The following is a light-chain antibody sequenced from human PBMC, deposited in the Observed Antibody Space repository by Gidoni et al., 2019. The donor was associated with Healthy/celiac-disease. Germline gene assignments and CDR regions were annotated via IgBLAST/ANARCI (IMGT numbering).Light chain of an antibody. CDR3: QQYYSTPLT. CDR2: WAS. J-gene: IGKJ3*01. CDR1: QSVLYSSNNKNY. Sequence: DIVMTKSPDSLAVSLGERATINCKSSQSVLYSSNNKNYLAWYQQKPGQPPMLLIYWASTRESGVPDRFSGSGSGTDFTLTISSLQAEDVAVYYCQQYYSTPLTFGPGTKVDI. V-gene: IGKV4-1*01.